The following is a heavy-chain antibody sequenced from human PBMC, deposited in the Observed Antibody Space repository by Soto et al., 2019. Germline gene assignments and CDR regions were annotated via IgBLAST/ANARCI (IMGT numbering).Heavy chain of an antibody. CDR3: ARPLQPHYYDSSGAFDY. Sequence: SVKVSCKASGGTFSSYAISCVRQAPGQGLEWMGGIIPIFGTANYAQKFQGRVTITADESTSTAYMELSSLRSEDTAVYYCARPLQPHYYDSSGAFDYWGQGTLVTVSS. CDR1: GGTFSSYA. J-gene: IGHJ4*02. CDR2: IIPIFGTA. V-gene: IGHV1-69*13. D-gene: IGHD3-22*01.